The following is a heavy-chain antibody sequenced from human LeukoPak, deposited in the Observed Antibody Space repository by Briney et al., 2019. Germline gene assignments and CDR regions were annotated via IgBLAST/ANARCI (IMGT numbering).Heavy chain of an antibody. CDR2: ISAYNGNT. D-gene: IGHD5-18*01. J-gene: IGHJ5*02. V-gene: IGHV1-18*04. Sequence: ASVKVSCKASGYTFTMYYIHWVRQAPGQGLEWMGWISAYNGNTNYAQKLQGRVTMTTDTSTSTAYMELRSLRSDDTAVYYCARDPPRGYSYGYSFWFDPWGQGTLVTVSS. CDR3: ARDPPRGYSYGYSFWFDP. CDR1: GYTFTMYY.